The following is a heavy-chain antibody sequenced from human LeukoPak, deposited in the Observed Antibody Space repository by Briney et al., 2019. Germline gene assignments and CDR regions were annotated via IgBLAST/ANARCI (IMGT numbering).Heavy chain of an antibody. Sequence: PGGSLRLSCAASRFTFSSYSMNWVRQAPGKGLEWVSYISSSSSTIYYADSVKGRFTISRDNAKNSLYLQMNSLRAEDTAVYYCAKDFFGVVRRYGMDVWGQGTTVTVSS. J-gene: IGHJ6*02. V-gene: IGHV3-48*01. CDR3: AKDFFGVVRRYGMDV. CDR1: RFTFSSYS. D-gene: IGHD3-3*01. CDR2: ISSSSSTI.